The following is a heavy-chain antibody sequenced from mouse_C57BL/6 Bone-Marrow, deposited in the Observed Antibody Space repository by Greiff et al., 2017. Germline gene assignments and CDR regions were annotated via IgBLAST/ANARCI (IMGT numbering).Heavy chain of an antibody. V-gene: IGHV5-6*02. CDR1: GFTFSSYG. Sequence: EVMLVESGGDLVKPGGSLKLSCAASGFTFSSYGMSWVRQTPDKRLEWVATISSGGSYTYYPDSVKGRFTISRDNAKNTLYLQMSSLKSEDTAMYSCARQRRGYAMDYWGQGTSVTVSS. CDR3: ARQRRGYAMDY. CDR2: ISSGGSYT. J-gene: IGHJ4*01.